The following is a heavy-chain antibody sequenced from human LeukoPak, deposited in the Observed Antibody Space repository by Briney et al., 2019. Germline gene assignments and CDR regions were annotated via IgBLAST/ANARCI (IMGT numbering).Heavy chain of an antibody. CDR2: IRYDGSNK. CDR1: GFTFNNYA. CDR3: AKVRSDDVLTGYFDY. Sequence: GGSLRLSCEASGFTFNNYAMHWLRQAPGKGLEWVAFIRYDGSNKYYADSVKGRFTISRDNSKNTLYLQMNSLRAEDTAVYYCAKVRSDDVLTGYFDYWGQGTLVTVSS. J-gene: IGHJ4*02. V-gene: IGHV3-30*02. D-gene: IGHD3-9*01.